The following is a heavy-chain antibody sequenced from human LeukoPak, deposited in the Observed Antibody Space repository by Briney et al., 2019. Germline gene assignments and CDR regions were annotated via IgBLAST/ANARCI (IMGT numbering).Heavy chain of an antibody. CDR2: ISGYNGHT. Sequence: GASVKVSCKASGYTLTTAGITWVRQAPGQGLEWMGWISGYNGHTKYGQDFQGRVTMTTDTSTTTAYMELRSLRSADTAVYYCARGGRGGNNHFDYWGQGTLVTVSS. CDR1: GYTLTTAG. J-gene: IGHJ4*02. CDR3: ARGGRGGNNHFDY. D-gene: IGHD1/OR15-1a*01. V-gene: IGHV1-18*01.